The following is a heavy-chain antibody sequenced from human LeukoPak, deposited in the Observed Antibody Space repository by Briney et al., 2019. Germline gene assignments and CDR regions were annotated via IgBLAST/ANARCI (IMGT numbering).Heavy chain of an antibody. CDR3: ARGGWLEGYNWFDP. D-gene: IGHD6-19*01. J-gene: IGHJ5*02. V-gene: IGHV1-8*01. Sequence: ASVKVSCKASGYTFTSYDINWVRQATGQGLEWMGWMNPNSGNTGYAQKFQGRVTMTRNTSTSTAYMELSSLRSEDTAVYYCARGGWLEGYNWFDPWGQGTLVTVSS. CDR1: GYTFTSYD. CDR2: MNPNSGNT.